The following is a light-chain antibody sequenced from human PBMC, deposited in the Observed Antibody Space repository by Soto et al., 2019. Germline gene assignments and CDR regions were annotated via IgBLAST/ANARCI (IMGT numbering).Light chain of an antibody. CDR3: QQGYTSAIT. CDR1: QSIGKH. J-gene: IGKJ5*01. V-gene: IGKV1-39*01. Sequence: DIQMTQSPSSLSASVGDRVTITCRASQSIGKHLNWYQQKPGKAPKFLIYAASDLQSGVPSRFSGSGSGTDFTLTVNSLQPEDVATYYCQQGYTSAITFGQGTRLEIK. CDR2: AAS.